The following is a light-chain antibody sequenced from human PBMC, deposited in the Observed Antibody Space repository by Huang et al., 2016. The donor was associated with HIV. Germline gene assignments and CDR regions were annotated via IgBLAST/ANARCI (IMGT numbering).Light chain of an antibody. CDR2: ATY. CDR3: QQSYSTHWT. J-gene: IGKJ1*01. V-gene: IGKV1-39*01. Sequence: DIQMTQSPSSLSASVGDRVTITCRASQSITTFLNWYQQKPGKAPKLLIYATYSLESGVPSRFSGSGSGTYFTLAISSLQPEDFATYYCQQSYSTHWTFGQGTKVEVK. CDR1: QSITTF.